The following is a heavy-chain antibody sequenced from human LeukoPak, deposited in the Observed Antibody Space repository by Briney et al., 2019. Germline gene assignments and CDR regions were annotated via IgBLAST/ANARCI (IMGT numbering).Heavy chain of an antibody. CDR2: IWYDGSNK. D-gene: IGHD5-12*01. J-gene: IGHJ4*02. CDR3: GRVGDGYNDNY. Sequence: PGGSLRLSCAASGFTFSSYGMHWVRQAPGKGLEWVAVIWYDGSNKYYADSLKGRFTISRDNSKNTLYLQMNSLRAEDTAVYYCGRVGDGYNDNYWGQGTLVTVSS. V-gene: IGHV3-33*01. CDR1: GFTFSSYG.